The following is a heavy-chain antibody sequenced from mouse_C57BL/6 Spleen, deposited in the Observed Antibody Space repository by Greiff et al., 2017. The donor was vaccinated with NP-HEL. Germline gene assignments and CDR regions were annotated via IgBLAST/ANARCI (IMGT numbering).Heavy chain of an antibody. D-gene: IGHD4-1*01. J-gene: IGHJ2*01. CDR2: NYPRDGST. CDR3: ARMELGRLYYFDY. CDR1: GYAFTDHT. V-gene: IGHV1-78*01. Sequence: VQLQQSDAELVKPGASVKISCKVSGYAFTDHTIHWMKQRPEQGLEWIGYNYPRDGSTKYNEKFKGKATLTADKSSSTAYMQLNSLTSEDSAVYFCARMELGRLYYFDYWGQGTTLTVSS.